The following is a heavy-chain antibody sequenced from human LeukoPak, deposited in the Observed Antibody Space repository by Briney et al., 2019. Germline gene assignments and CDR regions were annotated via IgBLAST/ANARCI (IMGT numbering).Heavy chain of an antibody. J-gene: IGHJ5*02. CDR3: AGEGYCSGGSCYYKWFDP. D-gene: IGHD2-15*01. CDR2: INPSGGST. CDR1: GYTFTSYY. Sequence: ASVKVSCKASGYTFTSYYMHWVRQAPGQGLEWMGLINPSGGSTSYAQKFQGRVTMTRDTSTSTANMELSSLRSEDTAVYYCAGEGYCSGGSCYYKWFDPWGQGTLVTVSS. V-gene: IGHV1-46*01.